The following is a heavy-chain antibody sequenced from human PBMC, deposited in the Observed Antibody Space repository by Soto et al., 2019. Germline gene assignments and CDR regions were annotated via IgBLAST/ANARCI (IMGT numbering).Heavy chain of an antibody. D-gene: IGHD1-26*01. V-gene: IGHV3-30-3*01. CDR1: GFTFSSYA. Sequence: QVQLVESGGGVVQPGRSLRLSCAASGFTFSSYAMHWVRKAPGKGLEWVAVISYDGSNKYYADSVKGRFTISRDNSKNTLYLQMNSLRAEDTAVYYCASQGAGRDFDYWGQGTLVTVSS. J-gene: IGHJ4*02. CDR2: ISYDGSNK. CDR3: ASQGAGRDFDY.